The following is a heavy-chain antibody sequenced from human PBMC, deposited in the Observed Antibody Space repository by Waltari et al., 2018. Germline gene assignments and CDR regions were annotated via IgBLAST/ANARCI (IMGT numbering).Heavy chain of an antibody. V-gene: IGHV4-39*01. CDR3: ARRIKQQLVPGYFDY. CDR2: IYSSGST. J-gene: IGHJ4*02. Sequence: QLQLQESGPGLVKPSETLSLTCTVSGGSISSSSYYWGWIRQPPGKGLEWIGGIYSSGSTYYNPSLKSLVTISVDTSKNLFSLKLSSVTAADTAVYYCARRIKQQLVPGYFDYWGQGTLVTVSS. D-gene: IGHD6-13*01. CDR1: GGSISSSSYY.